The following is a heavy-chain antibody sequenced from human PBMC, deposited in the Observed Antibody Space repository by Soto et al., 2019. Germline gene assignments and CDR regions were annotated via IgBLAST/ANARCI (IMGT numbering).Heavy chain of an antibody. V-gene: IGHV3-74*03. CDR3: ARDHTVTGPTTFDY. Sequence: EVQLVESGGGLVQPGGSLRLSCASSGFTFRRYWMHWVRQAPGKGLEFVSRITDDGSGTTYADSVKGRFTISRDNAKNTLYLQMNSLRAEDTAVYYCARDHTVTGPTTFDYCGHGTLVTVSS. J-gene: IGHJ4*01. D-gene: IGHD6-19*01. CDR1: GFTFRRYW. CDR2: ITDDGSGT.